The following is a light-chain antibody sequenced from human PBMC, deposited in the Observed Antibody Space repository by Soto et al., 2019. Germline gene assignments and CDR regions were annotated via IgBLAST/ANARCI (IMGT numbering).Light chain of an antibody. CDR2: GNS. J-gene: IGLJ3*02. Sequence: QSVLTQPPSVSGAPGQRVTISCTGSSSNIGAGYDVHWYQQLPGTAPKLLIYGNSNRPSGVPDRFSGSKSGTSASLAITGLRAEDEADYYCQSSDSSLSGSVFGGGTQLTVL. CDR3: QSSDSSLSGSV. V-gene: IGLV1-40*01. CDR1: SSNIGAGYD.